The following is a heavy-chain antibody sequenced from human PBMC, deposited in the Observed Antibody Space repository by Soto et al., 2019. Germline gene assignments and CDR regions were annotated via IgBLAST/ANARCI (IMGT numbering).Heavy chain of an antibody. J-gene: IGHJ4*02. D-gene: IGHD3-10*01. V-gene: IGHV4-59*08. Sequence: QVQLQESGPGLVKPSETLSLTCTVSGGSISSYYWSWIRQPPGKGLEWLGYIYYSGSTNYNPSLKSRVTISVHTSKTQFSLKLSSVTAADPAVYYCARLWFGEPVDYWGQGTLVTVSS. CDR2: IYYSGST. CDR3: ARLWFGEPVDY. CDR1: GGSISSYY.